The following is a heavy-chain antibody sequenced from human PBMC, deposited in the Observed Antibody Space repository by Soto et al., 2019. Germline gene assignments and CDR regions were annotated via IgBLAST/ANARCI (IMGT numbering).Heavy chain of an antibody. J-gene: IGHJ5*02. CDR1: GGSFSSLV. Sequence: SVKVSCKASGGSFSSLVISWLRRAPGQGPEWMGGINPMLGVANFAQKFQDRVTITADESTTTAYMELSSLRSEDTAVYYCARGPAQFDPWGQGTLVTVSS. CDR3: ARGPAQFDP. CDR2: INPMLGVA. D-gene: IGHD2-2*01. V-gene: IGHV1-69*10.